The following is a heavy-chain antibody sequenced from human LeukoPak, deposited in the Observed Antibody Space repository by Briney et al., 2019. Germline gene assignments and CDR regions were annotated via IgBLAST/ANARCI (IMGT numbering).Heavy chain of an antibody. CDR3: ARRETSVRGVGYGAFDI. CDR2: IYSGGST. Sequence: GGSLRLSCAASGFTVSSNYVSWVRQAPGKGLEWVSVIYSGGSTYYADSVKGRFTISRDNSKNTLYLQMNSLRAEDTAVYYCARRETSVRGVGYGAFDIWGQGPMVTVSS. CDR1: GFTVSSNY. J-gene: IGHJ3*02. D-gene: IGHD3-10*01. V-gene: IGHV3-53*01.